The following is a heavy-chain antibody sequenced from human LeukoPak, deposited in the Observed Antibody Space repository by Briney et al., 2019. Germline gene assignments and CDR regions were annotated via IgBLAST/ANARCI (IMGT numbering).Heavy chain of an antibody. CDR1: GFTFSSYA. J-gene: IGHJ6*03. Sequence: GGSLRLSCAASGFTFSSYAMHWVRQAPGKGLEWVAFIRYDGSNKYYADSVKGRFTISRDNSKNTLYLQMNSLRAEDTAVYYCAKDNPASDLVALPNYYYHYMDVWGKGTTVTISS. CDR3: AKDNPASDLVALPNYYYHYMDV. V-gene: IGHV3-30*02. D-gene: IGHD2-15*01. CDR2: IRYDGSNK.